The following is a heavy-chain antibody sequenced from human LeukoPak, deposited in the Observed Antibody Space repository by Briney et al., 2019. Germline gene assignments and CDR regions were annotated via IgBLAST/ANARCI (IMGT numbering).Heavy chain of an antibody. V-gene: IGHV1-46*01. Sequence: GASVKVSCKASGYTFTSYYMHWVRQAPGQGLEWMGIINPSGGSTSYAQKFQGRVTMTRDMSTSTVYMELSSLRSEDTAVYYCARDVDSSGYYYGDYFDYWGQGTLVTVSS. D-gene: IGHD3-22*01. J-gene: IGHJ4*02. CDR2: INPSGGST. CDR3: ARDVDSSGYYYGDYFDY. CDR1: GYTFTSYY.